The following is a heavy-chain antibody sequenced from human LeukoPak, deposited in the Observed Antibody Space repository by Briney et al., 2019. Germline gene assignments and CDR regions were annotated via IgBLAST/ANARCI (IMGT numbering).Heavy chain of an antibody. J-gene: IGHJ4*02. CDR1: GFTFSSYW. CDR2: IKSDGSST. D-gene: IGHD2-15*01. CDR3: AKGGPYCSGGSCYGYFDY. Sequence: GGSLRLSCAASGFTFSSYWMHWVRQAPGKGLVWVSRIKSDGSSTSYADSVKGRFTISRDNAKNTLYLQMNSLRAEDTAVYYCAKGGPYCSGGSCYGYFDYWGQGTLVTVSS. V-gene: IGHV3-74*01.